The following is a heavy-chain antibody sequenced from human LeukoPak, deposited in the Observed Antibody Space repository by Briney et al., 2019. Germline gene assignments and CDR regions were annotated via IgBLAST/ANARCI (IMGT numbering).Heavy chain of an antibody. CDR2: TYYRSRWYY. D-gene: IGHD1-26*01. CDR3: ARQGGAGRSVDY. J-gene: IGHJ4*02. V-gene: IGHV6-1*01. CDR1: GDSVSSNSAA. Sequence: SQTLSLTWAISGDSVSSNSAAWNWIRQSPSRGLEWLGRTYYRSRWYYDYAASVKSRITINPDTSKNQFSLQLNSVTPEDTAVYYCARQGGAGRSVDYWGQGTLVTVSS.